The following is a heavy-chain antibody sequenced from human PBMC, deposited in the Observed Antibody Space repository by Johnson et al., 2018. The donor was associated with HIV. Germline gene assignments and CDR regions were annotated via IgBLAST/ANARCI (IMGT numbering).Heavy chain of an antibody. Sequence: VQLVETGGGLIQPGGSLRLSCVASGFTVRKGLEWVSVIYSGGSTYYADSVKGRFTISRDNSKNMLYLQVNSLRAEDTAIYYCAKDRLAMGILDIWGQGTVVIVSS. CDR2: IYSGGST. J-gene: IGHJ3*02. V-gene: IGHV3-53*02. CDR3: AKDRLAMGILDI. CDR1: GFTV. D-gene: IGHD5-18*01.